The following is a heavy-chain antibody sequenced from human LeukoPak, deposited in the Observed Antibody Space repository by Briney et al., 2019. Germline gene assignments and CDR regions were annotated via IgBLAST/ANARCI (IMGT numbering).Heavy chain of an antibody. J-gene: IGHJ4*02. V-gene: IGHV3-21*01. D-gene: IGHD3-22*01. Sequence: GGSLRLSRAASGFTFSSYSTNWVRQAPGTGLEWVSSISSGSSYIYYADSVKARFTISRDNAKNSLYLQMNSLRAEDTAVYYCARDQKSTLSSGYALDYWGQGTLVTVSS. CDR2: ISSGSSYI. CDR1: GFTFSSYS. CDR3: ARDQKSTLSSGYALDY.